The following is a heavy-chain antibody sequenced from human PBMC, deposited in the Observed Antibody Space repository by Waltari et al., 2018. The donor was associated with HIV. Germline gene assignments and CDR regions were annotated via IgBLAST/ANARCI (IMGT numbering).Heavy chain of an antibody. CDR3: ARVRGTMVRGGWFDP. Sequence: QVQLVQSGAEVKKPGASVKVSCKASGSTFTSYYMHWVRQAPGQGLEWMGIINPSGGSTSYAQKFQGRVTMTRDTSTSTVYMELSSLRSEDTAVYYCARVRGTMVRGGWFDPWGQGTLVTVSS. J-gene: IGHJ5*02. D-gene: IGHD3-10*01. CDR1: GSTFTSYY. CDR2: INPSGGST. V-gene: IGHV1-46*01.